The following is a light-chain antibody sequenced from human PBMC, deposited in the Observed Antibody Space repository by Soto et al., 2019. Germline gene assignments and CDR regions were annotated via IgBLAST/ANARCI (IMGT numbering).Light chain of an antibody. V-gene: IGLV2-18*02. CDR2: EVS. CDR3: SSYTSRSTGV. Sequence: QSALTQPPSVSGSPGQSVTISCTGTSSDVGSYNRVSRYQQPPGTAPKLMIYEVSNRPSGVPDRFSGSTSGNTASLTISGLEAEDEDDYYCSSYTSRSTGVFGGGTKLTVL. CDR1: SSDVGSYNR. J-gene: IGLJ3*02.